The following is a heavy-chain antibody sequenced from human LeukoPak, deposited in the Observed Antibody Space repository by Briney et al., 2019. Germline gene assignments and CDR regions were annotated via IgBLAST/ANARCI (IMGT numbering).Heavy chain of an antibody. CDR3: ARDVSSSNSLKFDS. D-gene: IGHD6-13*01. CDR1: GYTFTTYS. CDR2: INPVNGNT. J-gene: IGHJ4*02. V-gene: IGHV1-3*01. Sequence: ASVKVSCKASGYTFTTYSMHWVRQAPGQGLEWMGRINPVNGNTKYSQKLQGRVTITRDTSASTVYMDLNSLTSEDTAVYYCARDVSSSNSLKFDSWGQGTLVTVSS.